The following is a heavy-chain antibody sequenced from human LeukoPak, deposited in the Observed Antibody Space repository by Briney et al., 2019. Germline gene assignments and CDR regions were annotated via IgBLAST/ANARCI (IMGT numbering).Heavy chain of an antibody. CDR3: AKAPVTTCRGAYCYPFDY. CDR2: ISDSGNA. D-gene: IGHD2-21*01. Sequence: GGSLRLSCAVSGFTLSSYAMSWVRQAPGKWLEWVSAISDSGNAYHADSVKGRFTISRDSSKNTLFLQMNRLRPEDAAVYYCAKAPVTTCRGAYCYPFDYWGQGTQVTVSS. J-gene: IGHJ4*02. CDR1: GFTLSSYA. V-gene: IGHV3-23*01.